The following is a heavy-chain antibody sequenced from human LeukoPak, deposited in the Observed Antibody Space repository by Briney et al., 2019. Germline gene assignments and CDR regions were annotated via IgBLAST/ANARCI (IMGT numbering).Heavy chain of an antibody. CDR2: IYSGGST. V-gene: IGHV3-53*01. CDR1: GFTVSSNY. CDR3: AREYYDNSGGEDAFDI. Sequence: GSLSLSCAASGFTVSSNYMNWVRPAPGKGLEWVSVIYSGGSTFYADSVEGRFTISRDNSNNTLYLQMNSLRAEDTAMYYCAREYYDNSGGEDAFDIWGPGTMVTVSS. D-gene: IGHD3-22*01. J-gene: IGHJ3*02.